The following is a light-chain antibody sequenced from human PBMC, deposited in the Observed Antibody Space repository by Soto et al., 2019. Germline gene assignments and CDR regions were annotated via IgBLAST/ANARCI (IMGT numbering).Light chain of an antibody. CDR1: NSNIGSNT. V-gene: IGLV1-44*01. J-gene: IGLJ3*02. Sequence: QSVLTQPPSASGTPGQRVTISCSGSNSNIGSNTVNWYQQLPGTAPKLLIYSNNQRPSGVPDRFSGSKSGTSASLAISGLQSEDEDDYYCATWDDSLNGPMFGGGTKLTVL. CDR2: SNN. CDR3: ATWDDSLNGPM.